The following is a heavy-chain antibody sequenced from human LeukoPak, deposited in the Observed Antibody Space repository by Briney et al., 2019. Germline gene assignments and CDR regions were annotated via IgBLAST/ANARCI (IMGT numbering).Heavy chain of an antibody. CDR1: GFTVSPIY. J-gene: IGHJ4*02. D-gene: IGHD3-22*01. Sequence: GGSLRLSCAASGFTVSPIYMSWVRQAPGKGLEWVSVIYIGAGSYYADSVRGRFTISRDSSKDTLYLQLNSLRAEDTAVYYCAKDPITYYYDSSGYYYYPFSYYFDYWGQGTLVTVSS. CDR2: IYIGAGS. V-gene: IGHV3-53*01. CDR3: AKDPITYYYDSSGYYYYPFSYYFDY.